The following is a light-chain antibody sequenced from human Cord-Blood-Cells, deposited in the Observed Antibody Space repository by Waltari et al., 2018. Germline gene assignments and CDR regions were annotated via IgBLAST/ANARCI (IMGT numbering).Light chain of an antibody. CDR3: QQYDNLQLT. Sequence: DIQMTQSPSSLSASVGASVTITCQASQDISNYLNWYQQKPGKAPKLLIYDASNLETGVPSRFSGSGSGTDFTFTISSLQPEDIATYYCQQYDNLQLTFGGGTKVEIK. J-gene: IGKJ4*01. CDR1: QDISNY. CDR2: DAS. V-gene: IGKV1-33*01.